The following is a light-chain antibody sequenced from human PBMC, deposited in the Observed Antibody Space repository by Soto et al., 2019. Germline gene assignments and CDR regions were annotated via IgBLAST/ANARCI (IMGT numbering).Light chain of an antibody. V-gene: IGKV3-11*01. J-gene: IGKJ4*01. CDR3: QQRSNWPPLT. Sequence: IVLKQSPATLSLSPGERATLSCGASQTVGRHSPWYQQKPGQAPRLLLYEASNRAIGIPARFSGSVSGTDFTLTLSSLEPEDFAVYYCQQRSNWPPLTFGGGTKVDIK. CDR1: QTVGRH. CDR2: EAS.